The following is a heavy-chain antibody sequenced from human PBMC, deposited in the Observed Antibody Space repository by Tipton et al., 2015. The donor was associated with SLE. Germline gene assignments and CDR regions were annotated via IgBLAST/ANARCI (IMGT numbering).Heavy chain of an antibody. D-gene: IGHD6-6*01. Sequence: TLSLTCTVFGGSISSYYWSWIRQPPGKGLEWIGYIYYSGSTNYNPSLKSRVTISVDTSKNQFSLKLSSVTAADTAVYYCARDQSAAHNWFDPWGQGTLVTVSS. CDR2: IYYSGST. CDR3: ARDQSAAHNWFDP. CDR1: GGSISSYY. V-gene: IGHV4-59*01. J-gene: IGHJ5*02.